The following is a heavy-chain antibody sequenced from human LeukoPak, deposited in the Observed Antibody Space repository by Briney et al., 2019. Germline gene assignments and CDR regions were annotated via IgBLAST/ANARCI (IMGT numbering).Heavy chain of an antibody. J-gene: IGHJ4*02. Sequence: GESLKISCKGSGYSFTNYWIGWVRQMPGEGLEWMGIVYPGDSDPKYSPSFQGQVTISADKSISAAYLQWSSLKASDTAMYYCARQDIGTAYCSGDSCKPRGLYYFDYWGQGTLVTVSS. CDR1: GYSFTNYW. CDR3: ARQDIGTAYCSGDSCKPRGLYYFDY. V-gene: IGHV5-51*01. CDR2: VYPGDSDP. D-gene: IGHD2-15*01.